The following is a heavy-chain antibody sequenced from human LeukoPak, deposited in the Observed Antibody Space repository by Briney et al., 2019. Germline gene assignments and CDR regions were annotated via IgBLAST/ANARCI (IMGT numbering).Heavy chain of an antibody. CDR3: ARDLWNFYDDSGYNRDFDS. V-gene: IGHV1-18*01. Sequence: ASVKVSCKASGYSFSSYSISWVRQAPGQGLEWMGWIREYNDNTNYAGKFQGRLTLTTDTSTSTAYMELRNLRSNDTAVYYCARDLWNFYDDSGYNRDFDSWGQGTLVTVSS. CDR1: GYSFSSYS. CDR2: IREYNDNT. D-gene: IGHD3-22*01. J-gene: IGHJ5*01.